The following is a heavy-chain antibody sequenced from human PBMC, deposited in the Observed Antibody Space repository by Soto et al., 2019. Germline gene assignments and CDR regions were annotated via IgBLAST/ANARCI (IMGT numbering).Heavy chain of an antibody. CDR2: IIPIFGTA. D-gene: IGHD3-22*01. Sequence: QVHLVQSGAEVKKPGSSVKVSCKASGGTFSSYAISWVRQAPGQGLEWMGGIIPIFGTANYAQKFQGRVTITADESTSTAYMELSSLRSDDTALYYCARAVSDYYDSRGPLDAFDIWGQGTMVTVSS. V-gene: IGHV1-69*01. CDR3: ARAVSDYYDSRGPLDAFDI. CDR1: GGTFSSYA. J-gene: IGHJ3*02.